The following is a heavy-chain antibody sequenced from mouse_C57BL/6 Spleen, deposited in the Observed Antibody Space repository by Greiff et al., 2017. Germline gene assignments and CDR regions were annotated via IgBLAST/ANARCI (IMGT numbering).Heavy chain of an antibody. Sequence: VQLQQSGPELVKPGASVKISCKASGYAFSSSWMNWVKQRPGKGLEWIGRIYPGDGDTNYNGKFKGKATLTADKSSSTAYMQLSSLTSEDSAVYFCARGNPAGYFDVWGTGTTVTVSS. CDR3: ARGNPAGYFDV. J-gene: IGHJ1*03. CDR2: IYPGDGDT. CDR1: GYAFSSSW. V-gene: IGHV1-82*01.